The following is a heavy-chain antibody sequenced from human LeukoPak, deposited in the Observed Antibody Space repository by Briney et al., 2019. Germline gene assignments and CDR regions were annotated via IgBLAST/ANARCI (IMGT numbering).Heavy chain of an antibody. V-gene: IGHV3-48*04. Sequence: GGSLRLSCAASGFTFSSYSMNWVRQAPGKGLEWVSYISSSGSTIHYADSVKGRFTISRDNAKNSLYLQMNSLRAEDTAVYYCARGTPQTYGYSAWGQGTLVTVSS. J-gene: IGHJ4*02. CDR3: ARGTPQTYGYSA. D-gene: IGHD5-18*01. CDR2: ISSSGSTI. CDR1: GFTFSSYS.